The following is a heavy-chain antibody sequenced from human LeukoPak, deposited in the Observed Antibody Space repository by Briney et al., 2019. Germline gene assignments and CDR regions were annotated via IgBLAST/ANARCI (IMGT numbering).Heavy chain of an antibody. CDR3: ARDKEGSFDY. V-gene: IGHV4-38-2*02. CDR2: IYHSGST. CDR1: GYSISSGYY. Sequence: SETLSLTRAVSGYSISSGYYWGWIRQPPGKGLEWIGSIYHSGSTYYNPSLKSRVTISVDTSKNQFSLKLSSVTAADTAVYYCARDKEGSFDYWGQGTLVTVSS. J-gene: IGHJ4*02.